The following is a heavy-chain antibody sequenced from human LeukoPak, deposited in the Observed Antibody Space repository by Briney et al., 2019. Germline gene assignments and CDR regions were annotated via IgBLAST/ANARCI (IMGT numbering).Heavy chain of an antibody. D-gene: IGHD5-12*01. CDR2: IYNTGTT. V-gene: IGHV4-4*07. J-gene: IGHJ4*02. CDR3: ARESGNDRKLDY. Sequence: PSETLSLTCTVSGGSISSDYWGWIRQPAGKGLEWVGRIYNTGTTNYNSSLKSRVTMSVDTCTNQFSLRLSSVTAADTAVYYCARESGNDRKLDYWGQGTLVTVSS. CDR1: GGSISSDY.